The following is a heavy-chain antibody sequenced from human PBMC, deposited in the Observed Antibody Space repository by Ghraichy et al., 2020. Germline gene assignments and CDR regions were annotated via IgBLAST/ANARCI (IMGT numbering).Heavy chain of an antibody. Sequence: GGSLRLSCAASGFTFSSYAMSWVRQAPGKGLEWVSAMSGSGGSTYYADSVKGRFTISRDNSKNTLYLQMNSLRAEDTAVYYCATAQNIIVVPAAPYYYYGLDVSGQWSTITISS. CDR2: MSGSGGST. J-gene: IGHJ6*02. CDR3: ATAQNIIVVPAAPYYYYGLDV. V-gene: IGHV3-23*01. CDR1: GFTFSSYA. D-gene: IGHD2-2*01.